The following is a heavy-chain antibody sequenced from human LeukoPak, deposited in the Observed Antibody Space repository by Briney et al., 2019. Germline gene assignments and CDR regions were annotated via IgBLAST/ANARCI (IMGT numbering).Heavy chain of an antibody. CDR2: IVPMFGIA. CDR1: GGTFITYG. Sequence: GASVKVSSKASGGTFITYGINWVRQAPGQGLEWMGGIVPMFGIANYAQKFEGRVSITTDESSTTAYMELSSLRSEDTAFYYCATTSVRDGFNYFDYWGQGTLVPVSS. V-gene: IGHV1-69*05. D-gene: IGHD5-24*01. CDR3: ATTSVRDGFNYFDY. J-gene: IGHJ4*02.